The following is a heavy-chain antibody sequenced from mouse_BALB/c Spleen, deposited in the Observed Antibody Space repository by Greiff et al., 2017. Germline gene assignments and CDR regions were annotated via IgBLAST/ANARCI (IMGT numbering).Heavy chain of an antibody. CDR1: GYTFTNYW. Sequence: QVQLKESGAELVRPGPSVKISCTASGYTFTNYWLGWVKQRPGHGLEWIGDIYPGGGYTNYNEKFKGKTTLTADTSSSTAYMELSSLTSEDSAVYYCTRRSGDWAFDYWGEGTTVTVSS. J-gene: IGHJ1*01. V-gene: IGHV1-63*02. CDR3: TRRSGDWAFDY. CDR2: IYPGGGYT. D-gene: IGHD2-13*01.